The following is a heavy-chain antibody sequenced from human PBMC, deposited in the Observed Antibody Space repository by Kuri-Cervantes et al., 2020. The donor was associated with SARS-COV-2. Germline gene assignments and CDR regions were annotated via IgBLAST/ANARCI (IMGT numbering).Heavy chain of an antibody. CDR2: INHSGST. D-gene: IGHD3-3*01. V-gene: IGHV4-34*01. Sequence: ESLKISCAVYGGSFSGYYWSWIRQPPGKGLEWIGEINHSGSTNYNPSLKSRVTISVDTSKNQFSLKLSSVTAADTAVYYCARGTPGRITIFGVVIGTNWFDPWGQGTLVTVSS. CDR3: ARGTPGRITIFGVVIGTNWFDP. CDR1: GGSFSGYY. J-gene: IGHJ5*02.